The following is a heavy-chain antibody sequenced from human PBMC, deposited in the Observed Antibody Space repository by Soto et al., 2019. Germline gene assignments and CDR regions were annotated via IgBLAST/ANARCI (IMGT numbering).Heavy chain of an antibody. Sequence: QVQLQESGPGLVKPSQTLSLTCTVSGGSMNSGGYCWNWIRQHPGEGLEWIGCISYGGTTSYNPSLKSRLTISVDTSKNQFSLMLTSVTAAATAVYYCSRGILVWGQGTLITVSS. D-gene: IGHD2-15*01. CDR2: ISYGGTT. CDR3: SRGILV. J-gene: IGHJ4*02. CDR1: GGSMNSGGYC. V-gene: IGHV4-31*03.